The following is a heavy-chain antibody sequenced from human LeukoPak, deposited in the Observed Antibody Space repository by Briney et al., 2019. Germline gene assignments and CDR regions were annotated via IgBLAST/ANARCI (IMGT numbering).Heavy chain of an antibody. D-gene: IGHD3-3*02. CDR1: GYTFTSYY. CDR2: INPNSGGT. Sequence: ASVTVSCTSSGYTFTSYYMNWVRQAPGQGVEWMGWINPNSGGTNYAQKFQVRFPMTRDTSISTAYMELSRLRSDDTAVYYCARAPFIYMDVWGQGTTVTVSS. CDR3: ARAPFIYMDV. J-gene: IGHJ6*02. V-gene: IGHV1-2*02.